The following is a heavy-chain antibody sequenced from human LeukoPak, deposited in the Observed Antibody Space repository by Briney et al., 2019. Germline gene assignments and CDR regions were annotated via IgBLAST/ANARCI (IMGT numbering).Heavy chain of an antibody. CDR2: INPKSGGT. CDR1: GYTFINNW. Sequence: VSVKVSCKASGYTFINNWMHWVRQAPGQGLEWMGWINPKSGGTNYAQKFQGRVTMTRDTSISTAYMELSRLRSDDTAVYYCARVFPGRGAAAGRNWFDPWGQGTLVTVSS. D-gene: IGHD6-13*01. V-gene: IGHV1-2*02. CDR3: ARVFPGRGAAAGRNWFDP. J-gene: IGHJ5*02.